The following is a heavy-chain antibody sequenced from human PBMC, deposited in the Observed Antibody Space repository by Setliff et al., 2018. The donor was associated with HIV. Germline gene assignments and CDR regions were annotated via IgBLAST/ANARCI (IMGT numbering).Heavy chain of an antibody. CDR2: IHPVDSDT. D-gene: IGHD2-15*01. CDR1: GYSFTSNW. Sequence: GESLKISCKGSGYSFTSNWIGWVRQMPGKGLEWMGIIHPVDSDTRYSPSFQGQVTISADKSTNTAYLQWTGLKASDTAMYYCARLPNAATYQSYYMDVWGEGTTVTVSS. J-gene: IGHJ6*03. V-gene: IGHV5-51*01. CDR3: ARLPNAATYQSYYMDV.